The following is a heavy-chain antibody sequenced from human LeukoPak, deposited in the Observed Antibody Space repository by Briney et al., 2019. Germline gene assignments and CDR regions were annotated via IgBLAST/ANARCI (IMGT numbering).Heavy chain of an antibody. CDR3: ARVYNPNNPDSRGFRHFDD. CDR1: GFTLSNYW. J-gene: IGHJ4*02. V-gene: IGHV3-7*01. CDR2: IKQDGSEK. Sequence: GGSLRLSCAASGFTLSNYWMSWVRQAPGKGLEWAANIKQDGSEKYYVDSVNGRFTISRDNAENSLYLQMNNLRAEDTAVYYCARVYNPNNPDSRGFRHFDDWGQGTQVTVSS. D-gene: IGHD3-22*01.